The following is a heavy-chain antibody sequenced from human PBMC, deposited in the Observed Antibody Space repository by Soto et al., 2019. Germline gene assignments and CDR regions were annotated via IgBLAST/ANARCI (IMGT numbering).Heavy chain of an antibody. V-gene: IGHV3-15*07. CDR1: GFIFSNAW. J-gene: IGHJ1*01. CDR3: SVGHYGV. CDR2: IKRKSDGGTT. D-gene: IGHD4-17*01. Sequence: EVQLVESGGGLVKPGGSLRLSCAASGFIFSNAWMNWVRQAPGEGLEWVGHIKRKSDGGTTEYAASVKGRFTISRDDSKNTLYLQMSSLRTEDTAVYHCSVGHYGVWGQGTLVTVSS.